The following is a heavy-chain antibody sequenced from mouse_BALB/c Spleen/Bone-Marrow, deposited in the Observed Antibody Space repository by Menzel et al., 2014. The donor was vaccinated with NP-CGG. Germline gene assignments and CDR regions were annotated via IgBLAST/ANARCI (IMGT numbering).Heavy chain of an antibody. CDR3: ARALGDGYYYAMDY. J-gene: IGHJ4*01. D-gene: IGHD2-3*01. Sequence: GAELVKPGAPVRLSCKASGYTFTSYWMNWVKQRPGRGLVWIGRIDPSDSETHYNQKFKDKATLTVDKSSGTAYIQLSSLTSEDSAVYYCARALGDGYYYAMDYWGQGTSVTVSS. V-gene: IGHV1-69*02. CDR1: GYTFTSYW. CDR2: IDPSDSET.